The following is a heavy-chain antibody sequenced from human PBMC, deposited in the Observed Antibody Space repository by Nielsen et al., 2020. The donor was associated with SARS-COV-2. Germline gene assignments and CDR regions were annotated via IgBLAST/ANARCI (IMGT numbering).Heavy chain of an antibody. CDR1: GFTFSSYW. V-gene: IGHV3-74*01. CDR3: ARDKENSYGDGGFDP. J-gene: IGHJ5*02. CDR2: INSDGSST. Sequence: GESLKISCAASGFTFSSYWMHWVRQAPGKGLVWVSRINSDGSSTSYADSVKGRFTISRDNAKNTLYLQMNSLRAEDTAVYYCARDKENSYGDGGFDPWGQGTLVTVSS. D-gene: IGHD5-18*01.